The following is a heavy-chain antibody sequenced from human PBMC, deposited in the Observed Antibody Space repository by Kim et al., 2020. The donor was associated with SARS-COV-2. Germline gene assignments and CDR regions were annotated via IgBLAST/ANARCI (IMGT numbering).Heavy chain of an antibody. CDR2: ISSSSSYI. Sequence: GGSLRLSCAASGFTFSSYSMNWVRQAPGKGLEWVSSISSSSSYIYYADSVKGRFTISRDNAKNSLYLQMNSLRAEDTAVYYCARDGHHYYGSGNYGMDVWGQGTTVTVSS. J-gene: IGHJ6*02. CDR1: GFTFSSYS. D-gene: IGHD3-10*01. CDR3: ARDGHHYYGSGNYGMDV. V-gene: IGHV3-21*01.